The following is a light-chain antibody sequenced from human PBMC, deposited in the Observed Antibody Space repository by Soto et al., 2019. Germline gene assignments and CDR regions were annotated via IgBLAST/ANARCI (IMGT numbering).Light chain of an antibody. Sequence: EIVMTQSPATLSVSPGERATLSCRASQSVSSNLAWYQQKPGQAPRLLIHDASTRATVIPARFSGSGSGTEFTLTISSLQSEDFAVYYCQQYNYWPTFGQGTKVEIK. V-gene: IGKV3-15*01. CDR1: QSVSSN. CDR3: QQYNYWPT. CDR2: DAS. J-gene: IGKJ1*01.